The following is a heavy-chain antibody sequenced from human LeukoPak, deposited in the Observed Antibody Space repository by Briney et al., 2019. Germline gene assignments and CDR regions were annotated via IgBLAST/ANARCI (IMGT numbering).Heavy chain of an antibody. D-gene: IGHD2-21*01. J-gene: IGHJ4*02. V-gene: IGHV3-23*01. Sequence: GGSLRLSCAASGFTFSSYAMSWVRQAPGKGLEWVSAISGSGGSTYYADSVKGRFTISRDNAKNSLYLQMNSLRAEDTAVYYCARDSPNEGILWWSIDYWGQGTLVTVSS. CDR2: ISGSGGST. CDR1: GFTFSSYA. CDR3: ARDSPNEGILWWSIDY.